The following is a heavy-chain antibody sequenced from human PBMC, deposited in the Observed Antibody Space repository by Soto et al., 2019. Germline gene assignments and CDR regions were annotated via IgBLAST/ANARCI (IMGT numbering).Heavy chain of an antibody. V-gene: IGHV4-39*01. CDR3: ATFLGSAYYHFDY. J-gene: IGHJ4*02. Sequence: SETLSLTCTVSGGSISSSSYYWGWIRQPPGKGLEWIGSIYYSGTTYYSPSLKSRLTISVDTSKSQFSLKLTSVTAADTAVYFCATFLGSAYYHFDYWGPGTLVTVSS. D-gene: IGHD3-3*01. CDR2: IYYSGTT. CDR1: GGSISSSSYY.